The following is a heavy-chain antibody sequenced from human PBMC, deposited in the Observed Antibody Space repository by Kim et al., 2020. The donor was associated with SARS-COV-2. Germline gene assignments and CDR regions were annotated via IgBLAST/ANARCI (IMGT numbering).Heavy chain of an antibody. J-gene: IGHJ4*02. Sequence: SETLSLTCTVSGGSISSSSYYWGWIRQPPGKGLEWIGSIYYSGSTYYNPSLKSRVTISVDTSKNQFSLKLSSVTAADTAVYYCARHYGRSYYYDSSGYYQTCDCWGQGTLVTVSS. D-gene: IGHD3-22*01. CDR2: IYYSGST. V-gene: IGHV4-39*01. CDR1: GGSISSSSYY. CDR3: ARHYGRSYYYDSSGYYQTCDC.